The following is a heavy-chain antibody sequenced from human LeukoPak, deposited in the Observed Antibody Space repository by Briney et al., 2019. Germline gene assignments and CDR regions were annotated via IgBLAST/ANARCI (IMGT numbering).Heavy chain of an antibody. Sequence: GGSLRLSCSASGFVFTIYTMYCVRQAPGKGPEYVSTISGSGNGFSIYYADSVKGRFTISRDDSKSILYLQINGLRSEDTAVYYCVKDFGRIRGTPDSWGQGTLVTVSS. V-gene: IGHV3-64D*06. J-gene: IGHJ4*02. D-gene: IGHD1-26*01. CDR2: ISGSGNGFSI. CDR3: VKDFGRIRGTPDS. CDR1: GFVFTIYT.